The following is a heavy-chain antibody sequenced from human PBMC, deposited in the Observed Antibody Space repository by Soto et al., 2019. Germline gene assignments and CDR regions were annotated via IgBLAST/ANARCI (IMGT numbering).Heavy chain of an antibody. CDR1: VGFISTGGYY. CDR3: ARFVPGPYFFDF. J-gene: IGHJ4*02. Sequence: TLSLTCAVSVGFISTGGYYWNWIRQHPGAGLEWNGYIHDSGSTYDNPSLRRRVTMSFDTSNNQFSMKLSSVTAADTAIYSCARFVPGPYFFDFWGRGPLVTVSS. V-gene: IGHV4-31*11. D-gene: IGHD3-10*01. CDR2: IHDSGST.